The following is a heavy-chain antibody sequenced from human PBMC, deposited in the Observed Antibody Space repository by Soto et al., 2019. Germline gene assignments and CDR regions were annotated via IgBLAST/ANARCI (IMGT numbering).Heavy chain of an antibody. D-gene: IGHD5-12*01. CDR1: GYTFTSYY. CDR2: INPSGGST. J-gene: IGHJ4*02. CDR3: AGDMSDIVATPGFDY. V-gene: IGHV1-46*01. Sequence: SVKVSCKASGYTFTSYYMHWVRQAPGQGLEWMGIINPSGGSTSYAQKFQGRVTMTRDTSTSTDYMELSSLRSEDTAVYYCAGDMSDIVATPGFDYWGQGTLVTVSS.